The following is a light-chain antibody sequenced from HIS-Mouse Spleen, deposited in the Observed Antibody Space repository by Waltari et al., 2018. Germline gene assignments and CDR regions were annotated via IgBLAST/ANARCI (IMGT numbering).Light chain of an antibody. CDR2: LGS. J-gene: IGKJ2*01. CDR3: MQALQTPWT. V-gene: IGKV2-28*01. Sequence: DIVMTQSPLSLPVTPGEPASISCRSSQSLQHSNGYNYLDWYLQKPGQSPQLLIYLGSNRASGVPDRFSGSGSGTDFTLKISRVEAEDVGVYYCMQALQTPWTFGQGTKLEIK. CDR1: QSLQHSNGYNY.